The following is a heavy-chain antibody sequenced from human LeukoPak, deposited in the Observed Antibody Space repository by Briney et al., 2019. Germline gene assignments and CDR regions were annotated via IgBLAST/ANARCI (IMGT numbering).Heavy chain of an antibody. CDR1: GFTVSSNY. CDR3: ARAGYCSGGSCLNWFDP. Sequence: SGGSLRLSCAASGFTVSSNYMSWVRQAPGKGLEWVSSISSSSSYIYYADSVKGRFTISRDNAKNSLYLQMNSLRAEDTAVYYCARAGYCSGGSCLNWFDPWGQGTLVTVSS. CDR2: ISSSSSYI. D-gene: IGHD2-15*01. J-gene: IGHJ5*02. V-gene: IGHV3-21*01.